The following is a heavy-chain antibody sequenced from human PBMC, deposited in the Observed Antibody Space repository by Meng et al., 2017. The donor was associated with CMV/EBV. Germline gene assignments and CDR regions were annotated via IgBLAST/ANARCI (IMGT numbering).Heavy chain of an antibody. Sequence: GESLKISRAASGFTFNTYGMSWVPQAPGKGLQWVSAISGSGGSPHYTDSVKGRFTISRDNSKNTLYLQMNSLSGEDTAVYYCARETTIGGMDVWGQGTTVTVSS. V-gene: IGHV3-23*01. J-gene: IGHJ6*02. CDR3: ARETTIGGMDV. CDR2: ISGSGGSP. CDR1: GFTFNTYG. D-gene: IGHD1-14*01.